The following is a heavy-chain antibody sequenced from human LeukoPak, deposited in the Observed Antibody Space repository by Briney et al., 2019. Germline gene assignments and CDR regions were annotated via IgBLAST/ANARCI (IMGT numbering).Heavy chain of an antibody. CDR1: GFTFSSYS. CDR2: ISSSSSYI. CDR3: ARERLAVAGTNWFDP. Sequence: GALRLSCAASGFTFSSYSMNWVRQAPGTGLEWVSSISSSSSYIYYADSVKGRFTISRDNAKNSLYLQMNSMRAEDTAVYYCARERLAVAGTNWFDPWGQGTLVTVSS. J-gene: IGHJ5*02. V-gene: IGHV3-21*01. D-gene: IGHD6-19*01.